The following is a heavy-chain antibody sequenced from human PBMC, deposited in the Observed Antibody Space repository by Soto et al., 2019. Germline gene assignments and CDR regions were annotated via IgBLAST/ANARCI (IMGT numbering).Heavy chain of an antibody. D-gene: IGHD3-10*01. J-gene: IGHJ4*02. V-gene: IGHV4-30-2*05. CDR1: GGSISSGGYS. Sequence: SETLSLTCAVSGGSISSGGYSWSWIRQPPGKGLEWIGYIYHSGSTYYNPSLKSRVTISVDTSKNQFSLKLSSVTAADTAVYYCTRDRVLPDYWSQGTPVTVSS. CDR2: IYHSGST. CDR3: TRDRVLPDY.